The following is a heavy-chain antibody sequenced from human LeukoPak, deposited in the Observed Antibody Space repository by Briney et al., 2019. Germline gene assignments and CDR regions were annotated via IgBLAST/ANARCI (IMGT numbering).Heavy chain of an antibody. CDR1: GXTFSSYA. J-gene: IGHJ4*02. V-gene: IGHV3-23*01. Sequence: GSLRLSCSASGXTFSSYARSWVRQAPGKGLEWVSAISGSGGSTYYADSVKGRFTISRDNSKNTLYLQMNSLRAEDTAVYYCAKYISSGYRYFDYWGQGTLVTVSS. D-gene: IGHD6-6*01. CDR2: ISGSGGST. CDR3: AKYISSGYRYFDY.